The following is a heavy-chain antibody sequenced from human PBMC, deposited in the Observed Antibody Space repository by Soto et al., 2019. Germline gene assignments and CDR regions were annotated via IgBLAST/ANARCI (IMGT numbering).Heavy chain of an antibody. CDR1: GFTFSDHY. V-gene: IGHV3-72*01. CDR3: ARGSGTGGYYYYYYMDV. J-gene: IGHJ6*03. CDR2: TRNKANSYTT. Sequence: GGSLRLSCAASGFTFSDHYMDWVRQAPGKGLEWVGRTRNKANSYTTEYAASVKGRFTISRDDSKNSLYLQMNSLETEDTAVYYCARGSGTGGYYYYYYMDVWGKGTTVTVSS. D-gene: IGHD1-7*01.